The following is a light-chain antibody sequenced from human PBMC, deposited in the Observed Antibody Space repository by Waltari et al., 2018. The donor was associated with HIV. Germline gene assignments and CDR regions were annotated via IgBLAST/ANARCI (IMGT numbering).Light chain of an antibody. V-gene: IGLV3-1*01. J-gene: IGLJ2*01. CDR1: NLGDKY. CDR2: EDT. Sequence: SFELTQPPSVSVSPGQTASITSPGDNLGDKYSCWYQPKPGQSPVLVIYEDTKRPSGIPERFSASNSGQTATLTISGTQAMDEADYYCQTWDSTTVVFGGGTKLTVL. CDR3: QTWDSTTVV.